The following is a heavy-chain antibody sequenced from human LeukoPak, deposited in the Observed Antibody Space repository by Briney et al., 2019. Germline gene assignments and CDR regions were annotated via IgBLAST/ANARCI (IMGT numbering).Heavy chain of an antibody. D-gene: IGHD4-17*01. V-gene: IGHV4-34*01. Sequence: SETLSLTCAVYGGSFSGYYWSWIRQPPGKGLEWIGEINHSGSTNYNPSLKSRVTISVDTSKNQFSLKLSSVTAADTAVYYCARVQGLRALVHWGQGTLVTVSS. J-gene: IGHJ4*02. CDR2: INHSGST. CDR1: GGSFSGYY. CDR3: ARVQGLRALVH.